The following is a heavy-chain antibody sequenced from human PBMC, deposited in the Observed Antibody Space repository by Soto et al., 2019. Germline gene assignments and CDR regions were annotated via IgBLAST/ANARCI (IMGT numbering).Heavy chain of an antibody. Sequence: QVQLVQSGAEVKKPGSSVKVSCKASGGTFSSYTISWVRQAPGQGLEWMGRIIPILGIANYAQKFQGRVTITADKSTSTAYMELSSLSSADTAVYSCARGRGDCGGACYSEYFDLWGRGTLVTVSS. J-gene: IGHJ2*01. CDR1: GGTFSSYT. V-gene: IGHV1-69*02. D-gene: IGHD2-21*02. CDR2: IIPILGIA. CDR3: ARGRGDCGGACYSEYFDL.